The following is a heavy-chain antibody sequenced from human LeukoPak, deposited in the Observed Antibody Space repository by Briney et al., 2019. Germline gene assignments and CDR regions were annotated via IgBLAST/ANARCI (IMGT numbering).Heavy chain of an antibody. Sequence: TSDTLSLTCTVSGGSISSYYWSWIRQPPGKGLEWIGYIYYSGSTNYNPSLKSRVTISVDTSKNQFSLKLSSVTAADTAVYYCARGGDSSGYYVPYYYYGMDAWGQGTTVTVSS. CDR3: ARGGDSSGYYVPYYYYGMDA. J-gene: IGHJ6*02. V-gene: IGHV4-59*07. D-gene: IGHD3-22*01. CDR1: GGSISSYY. CDR2: IYYSGST.